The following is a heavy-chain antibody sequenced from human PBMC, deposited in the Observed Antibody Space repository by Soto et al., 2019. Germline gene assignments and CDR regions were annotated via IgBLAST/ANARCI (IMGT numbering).Heavy chain of an antibody. V-gene: IGHV3-23*01. CDR3: AKKATPGTSYFDL. D-gene: IGHD6-13*01. J-gene: IGHJ2*01. Sequence: GGSLRLSCAASGFTFSSYAMSWVRQAPGKGLEWVSLITTDGGSTYYADSVKGRFTISRDNSKNTLYLQMNSLRAEDTAVYYCAKKATPGTSYFDLWGRGTLVTVSS. CDR1: GFTFSSYA. CDR2: ITTDGGST.